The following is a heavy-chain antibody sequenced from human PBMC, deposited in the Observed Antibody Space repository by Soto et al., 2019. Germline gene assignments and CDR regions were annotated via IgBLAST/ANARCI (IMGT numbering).Heavy chain of an antibody. Sequence: LSLTCTVSGGSISSSSYYWGWIRQPPGKGLEWIGSIYYSGSTYYNPSLKSRVTISVDTSKNQFSLKLSSVTAADTAVYYCARHVLTKWFDPWGQGTLVTVSS. V-gene: IGHV4-39*01. CDR2: IYYSGST. CDR3: ARHVLTKWFDP. J-gene: IGHJ5*02. CDR1: GGSISSSSYY. D-gene: IGHD3-10*02.